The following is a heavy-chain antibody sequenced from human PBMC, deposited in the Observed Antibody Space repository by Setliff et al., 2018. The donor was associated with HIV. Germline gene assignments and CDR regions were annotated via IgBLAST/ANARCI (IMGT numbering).Heavy chain of an antibody. Sequence: KASETLSLTCTVSGGSININNYYWGWIRQPPGKGLEWIGSIYYSGATYYKPSLKSRLTIAIDTSSGQFSLRLTSVTAADAAVYYCARQVSIPGVAVTPLDYWGQGSLVTVSS. D-gene: IGHD3-3*01. J-gene: IGHJ4*02. CDR3: ARQVSIPGVAVTPLDY. CDR1: GGSININNYY. V-gene: IGHV4-39*01. CDR2: IYYSGAT.